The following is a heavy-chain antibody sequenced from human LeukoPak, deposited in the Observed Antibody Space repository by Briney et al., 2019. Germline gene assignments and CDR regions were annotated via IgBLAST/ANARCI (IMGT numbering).Heavy chain of an antibody. J-gene: IGHJ4*02. V-gene: IGHV3-30-3*01. D-gene: IGHD3-22*01. Sequence: PGGSLRLSCAASGFTFSSYAMHWVRQAPGKGLEWVAVISYDGSNKYYADSVKGRFTISRDNSKNTLYLQMNSLRAEDTAVYYCARDFERYYDSSGYYGGYWGQGTLVTVSS. CDR2: ISYDGSNK. CDR3: ARDFERYYDSSGYYGGY. CDR1: GFTFSSYA.